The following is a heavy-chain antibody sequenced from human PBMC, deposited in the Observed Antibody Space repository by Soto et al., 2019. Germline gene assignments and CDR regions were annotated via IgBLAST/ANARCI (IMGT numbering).Heavy chain of an antibody. CDR2: ISAYNGNT. CDR1: GYTFTSYG. J-gene: IGHJ4*02. CDR3: ARSDIVATISVC. Sequence: QVQLVQSGAEVKKPGASVKVSCKASGYTFTSYGITWVRQAPGQGLEWMGWISAYNGNTNYAQKLQGRVTMTPDTTTSRSYRALRSTRSADTAGEYCARSDIVATISVCWGQGSLVTVS. V-gene: IGHV1-18*01. D-gene: IGHD5-12*01.